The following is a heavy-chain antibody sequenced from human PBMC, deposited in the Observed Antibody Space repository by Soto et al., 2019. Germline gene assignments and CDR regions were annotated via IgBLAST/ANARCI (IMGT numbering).Heavy chain of an antibody. D-gene: IGHD3-10*01. Sequence: SETLSLTCAVYGGSFSGYYWSWIRQPPGKGLEWMGEINHSGSTNYNPSLKSRVTISVDTSKNQFSLKLSSVTAADTAVYYCARGRLDYYGSGDFQHWGQGTLVTVSS. J-gene: IGHJ1*01. CDR3: ARGRLDYYGSGDFQH. CDR1: GGSFSGYY. CDR2: INHSGST. V-gene: IGHV4-34*01.